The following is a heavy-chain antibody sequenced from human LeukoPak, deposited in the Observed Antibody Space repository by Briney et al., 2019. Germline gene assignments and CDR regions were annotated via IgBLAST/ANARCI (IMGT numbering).Heavy chain of an antibody. CDR2: ICAYNGNT. CDR3: ARVWPKSMVRGVIRKGYFDY. Sequence: GAPVKVSCNASGYTFTSYGISWVRQAPGQGLEWMGWICAYNGNTNYAQKLQGRVTMTTDTSTSTAYMERRSLRSDDTAVYYCARVWPKSMVRGVIRKGYFDYWGQGTLVTVSS. V-gene: IGHV1-18*01. J-gene: IGHJ4*02. CDR1: GYTFTSYG. D-gene: IGHD3-10*01.